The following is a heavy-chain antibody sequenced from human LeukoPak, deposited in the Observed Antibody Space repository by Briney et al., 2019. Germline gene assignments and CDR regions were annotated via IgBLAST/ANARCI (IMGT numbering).Heavy chain of an antibody. D-gene: IGHD5-24*01. J-gene: IGHJ4*02. CDR2: INPNSGGT. CDR1: GYTFTGYY. Sequence: ASVKVSCKASGYTFTGYYMHWVRQAPGQGLEWMGRINPNSGGTNYAQKFQGWVTMTRDTSISTAYMELSRLRSDDTAVYYCARDLDGYNPPLPFDYWGQGTLVTVSS. CDR3: ARDLDGYNPPLPFDY. V-gene: IGHV1-2*04.